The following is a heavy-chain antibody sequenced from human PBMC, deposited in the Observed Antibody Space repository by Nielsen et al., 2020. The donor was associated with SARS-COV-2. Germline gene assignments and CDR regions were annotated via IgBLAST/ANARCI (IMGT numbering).Heavy chain of an antibody. Sequence: GESLKISCAASGFTFSSYGMHWVRQAPGKGLEWVAVISYDGSNKYYADSVKGRFTISRDNSKNTLYLQMNSLRAEDTAVYYCAREWGYSGYAQVVWHYFSPEYYYYYYGMDVWGQGTTVTVSS. CDR1: GFTFSSYG. CDR2: ISYDGSNK. V-gene: IGHV3-30*03. CDR3: AREWGYSGYAQVVWHYFSPEYYYYYYGMDV. D-gene: IGHD5-12*01. J-gene: IGHJ6*02.